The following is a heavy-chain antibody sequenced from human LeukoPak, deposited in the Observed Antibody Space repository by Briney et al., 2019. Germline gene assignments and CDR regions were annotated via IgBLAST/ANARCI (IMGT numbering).Heavy chain of an antibody. D-gene: IGHD6-13*01. CDR2: IYSGGST. J-gene: IGHJ1*01. CDR3: ARVEQQLWYFQH. V-gene: IGHV3-53*01. CDR1: GFIVSSNY. Sequence: GGSLRLSCVASGFIVSSNYMSWVRQAPGKGLEWVSVIYSGGSTYYADSVKGRFTISRDNSKNTLYLQMNSLRAEDTAVYYCARVEQQLWYFQHWGQGTLVTVSS.